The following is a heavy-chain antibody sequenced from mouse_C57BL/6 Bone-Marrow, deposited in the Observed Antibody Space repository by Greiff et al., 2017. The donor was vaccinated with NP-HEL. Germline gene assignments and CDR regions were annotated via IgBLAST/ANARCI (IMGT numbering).Heavy chain of an antibody. CDR3: ARMGYDYDGAMDY. CDR1: GYTFTSYW. D-gene: IGHD2-4*01. V-gene: IGHV1-52*01. Sequence: QVQLQQSGAELVRPGSSVKLSCKASGYTFTSYWMHWVKQRPIQGLEWIGNIDPSDSETHYNQKFKDKATLTVDKSSSTAYMQLSSLTSEDSAVYYCARMGYDYDGAMDYWGQGTSVTVSS. J-gene: IGHJ4*01. CDR2: IDPSDSET.